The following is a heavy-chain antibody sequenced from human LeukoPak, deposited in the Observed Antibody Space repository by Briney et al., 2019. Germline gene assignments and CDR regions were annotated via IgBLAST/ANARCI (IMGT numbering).Heavy chain of an antibody. V-gene: IGHV3-11*05. CDR3: AKDRLGVAGITSVSYYFDY. CDR1: GFVFSDFY. J-gene: IGHJ4*02. D-gene: IGHD6-19*01. CDR2: ISPDGSYT. Sequence: PGGSLRLSCAGSGFVFSDFYINWIRHSPGKGLEWLAYISPDGSYTTYGDSVKGRFTISRDNSKNTLYLQMNSLRAEDTAVYYCAKDRLGVAGITSVSYYFDYWGQGTLVTVSS.